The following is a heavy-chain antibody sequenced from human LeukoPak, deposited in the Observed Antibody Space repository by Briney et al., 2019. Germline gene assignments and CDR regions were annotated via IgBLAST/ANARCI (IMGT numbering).Heavy chain of an antibody. CDR2: INHSGST. CDR1: GGSFSGYY. V-gene: IGHV4-34*01. D-gene: IGHD6-13*01. J-gene: IGHJ6*02. CDR3: ARIAAAGYYYYGMDV. Sequence: SETLSPTCAVYGGSFSGYYWSWLRQPPGKGLEWIGEINHSGSTNYNPSLKSRVTISVDTSKNQFSLKLSSVTAADTAVYYCARIAAAGYYYYGMDVWGQGTTVTVSS.